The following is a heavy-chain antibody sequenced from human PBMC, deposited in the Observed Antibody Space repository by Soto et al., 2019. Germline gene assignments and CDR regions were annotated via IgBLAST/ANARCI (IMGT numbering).Heavy chain of an antibody. D-gene: IGHD1-26*01. CDR3: ARGYCEHGGSWYFVL. V-gene: IGHV1-2*04. J-gene: IGHJ2*01. CDR1: GYTFTGYY. Sequence: QVPLVQSGAEVKKPGASVKVTCKASGYTFTGYYMHWVRQAPGQGLEGMGWINSNSGGTNYAQKFQGWVTMTRDTSISTASMELCRLRFAETAVYYCARGYCEHGGSWYFVLWCRGTLVTVFS. CDR2: INSNSGGT.